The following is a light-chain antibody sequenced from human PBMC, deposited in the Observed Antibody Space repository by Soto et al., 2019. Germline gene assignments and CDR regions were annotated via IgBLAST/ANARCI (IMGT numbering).Light chain of an antibody. CDR3: SSYTSSSTSVYV. Sequence: QSVLTQPASVSGSPGQSITISCTGTSSDVGGYNYVSWYQQHPGKAPKLMIYEVSNRPSGVSNRFSGSKSGNTASLTTSGLQAEDEADYYCSSYTSSSTSVYVFGTGTKVTVL. CDR2: EVS. J-gene: IGLJ1*01. CDR1: SSDVGGYNY. V-gene: IGLV2-14*01.